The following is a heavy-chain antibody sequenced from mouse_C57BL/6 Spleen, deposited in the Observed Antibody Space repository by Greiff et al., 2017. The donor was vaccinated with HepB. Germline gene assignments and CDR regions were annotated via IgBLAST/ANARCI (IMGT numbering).Heavy chain of an antibody. J-gene: IGHJ2*01. CDR1: GFTFSSYG. V-gene: IGHV5-6*01. CDR3: ARQAGRGYFDY. CDR2: ISSGGSYT. Sequence: DVQLVESGGDLVKPGGSLKLSCAASGFTFSSYGMSWVRQTPDKRLEWVATISSGGSYTYYPDSVKGRFTISRDNAKNTLYLQMSSLKSEDTAMYYCARQAGRGYFDYWGQGTTLTVSS.